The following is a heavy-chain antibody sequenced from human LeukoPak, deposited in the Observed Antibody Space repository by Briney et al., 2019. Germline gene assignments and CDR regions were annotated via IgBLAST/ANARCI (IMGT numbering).Heavy chain of an antibody. Sequence: GGSLRLSCAASGFTFSSYWMHWVRQAPGKELVWVSRINSDGSSTTYADSVKGRFTISRDNAKNTLYLQMNSLRVEDTAVYYCVSEDDRDGDMFWGQGTLVTVSS. D-gene: IGHD4-17*01. CDR2: INSDGSST. J-gene: IGHJ4*02. CDR3: VSEDDRDGDMF. V-gene: IGHV3-74*01. CDR1: GFTFSSYW.